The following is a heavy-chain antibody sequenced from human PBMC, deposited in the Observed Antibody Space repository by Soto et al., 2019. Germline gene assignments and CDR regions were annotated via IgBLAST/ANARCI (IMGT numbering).Heavy chain of an antibody. J-gene: IGHJ5*02. CDR3: AKVPSYRDYACLEL. Sequence: QQQLVESGGGVVQPGTSLRLSCEASGFSFPNYDMVWVRQAPGRGLEWVAAISYFGNEKHVGDSVRGRFTISRDNSKNTLYLEMSSLRPDDTAVYYCAKVPSYRDYACLELWGQGTLVTVST. V-gene: IGHV3-30*18. CDR1: GFSFPNYD. CDR2: ISYFGNEK. D-gene: IGHD4-17*01.